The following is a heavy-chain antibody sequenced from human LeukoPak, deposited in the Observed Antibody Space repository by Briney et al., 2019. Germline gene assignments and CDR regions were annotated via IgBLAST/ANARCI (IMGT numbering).Heavy chain of an antibody. D-gene: IGHD2-21*02. CDR1: RFTFSRYS. J-gene: IGHJ4*02. V-gene: IGHV3-23*01. CDR3: AKERSRGGDCLDY. CDR2: ISVSGGST. Sequence: GGSLRLSCAASRFTFSRYSMNWVRQAPGKGLEWVSAISVSGGSTYYADSVKGRFTISRDNSKNTLYLQMNSLRAEETAVYYCAKERSRGGDCLDYWGQGTLVTVSS.